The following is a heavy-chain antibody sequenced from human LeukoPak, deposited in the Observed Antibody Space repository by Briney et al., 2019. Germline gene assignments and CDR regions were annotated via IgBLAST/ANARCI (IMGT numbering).Heavy chain of an antibody. CDR1: GGSFSGYY. D-gene: IGHD3-10*01. V-gene: IGHV4-34*01. J-gene: IGHJ5*02. CDR3: ARVGETYYYGSGSYNWFDP. CDR2: INHSGST. Sequence: SETLSLTCAVYGGSFSGYYWSWIRQPPGKGLEWIGEINHSGSTNYNPSLKSRVTISVDTSKNQFSLKLSSVTAADTAVYYCARVGETYYYGSGSYNWFDPWGQGTLVTVSS.